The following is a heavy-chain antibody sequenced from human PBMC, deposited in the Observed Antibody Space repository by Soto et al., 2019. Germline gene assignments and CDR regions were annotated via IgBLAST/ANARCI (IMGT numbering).Heavy chain of an antibody. J-gene: IGHJ4*02. CDR3: ARHIAVPRTRRFDY. CDR2: INHSGTT. D-gene: IGHD6-19*01. V-gene: IGHV4-4*02. CDR1: GGSITTNW. Sequence: QVHLQESGPGLVKPSVTLSLTCAVSGGSITTNWWSWVRQPPGKGLEWIGEINHSGTTNYNPSLRGQVTISVDYSNNQFSLNLNYVTAADSAIYYCARHIAVPRTRRFDYWGQGNVVTVSS.